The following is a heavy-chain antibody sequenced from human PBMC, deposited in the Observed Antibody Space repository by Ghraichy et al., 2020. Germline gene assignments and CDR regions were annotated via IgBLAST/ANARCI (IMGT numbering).Heavy chain of an antibody. D-gene: IGHD2-2*01. CDR3: ARGGDYYASNPIDY. Sequence: GGSLRLSCVASGFTFGSYYMTWVRQVPGKGLEWVANIKHDLSEQYYADSVKGRFSISRDNSKNSVYLQMNNLRPDDTALYYCARGGDYYASNPIDYWGQGTRVAVS. CDR2: IKHDLSEQ. J-gene: IGHJ4*02. CDR1: GFTFGSYY. V-gene: IGHV3-7*04.